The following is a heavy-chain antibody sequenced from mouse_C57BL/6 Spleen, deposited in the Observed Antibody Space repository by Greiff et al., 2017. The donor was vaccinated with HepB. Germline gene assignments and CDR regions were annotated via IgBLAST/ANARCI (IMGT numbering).Heavy chain of an antibody. CDR2: ISSGGSYT. CDR3: ARQGGGSSYGAY. CDR1: GFTFSSYG. V-gene: IGHV5-6*01. Sequence: EVNVVESGGDLVKPGGSLKLSCAASGFTFSSYGMSWVRQTPDKRLEWVATISSGGSYTYYPDSVKGRFTISRDNAKNTLYLQMSSLKSEDTAMYYCARQGGGSSYGAYWGQGTLVTVSA. J-gene: IGHJ3*01. D-gene: IGHD1-1*01.